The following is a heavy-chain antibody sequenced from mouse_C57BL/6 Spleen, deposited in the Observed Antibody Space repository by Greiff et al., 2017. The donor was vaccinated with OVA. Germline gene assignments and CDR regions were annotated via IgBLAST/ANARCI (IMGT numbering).Heavy chain of an antibody. CDR2: INPNYGTT. V-gene: IGHV1-39*01. D-gene: IGHD1-1*01. CDR3: ARRYYGSSLLAMDY. CDR1: GYSFTDYN. Sequence: EVQLLESGPELVKPGASVKISCKASGYSFTDYNMNWVKQSNGKSLEWIGVINPNYGTTSYNQKFKGKATLTVDQSSSTAYMQLNSLTSEDSAVYYGARRYYGSSLLAMDYWGQGTSVTVSS. J-gene: IGHJ4*01.